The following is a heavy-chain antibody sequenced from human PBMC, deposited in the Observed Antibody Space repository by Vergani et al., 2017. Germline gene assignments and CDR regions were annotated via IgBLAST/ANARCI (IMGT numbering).Heavy chain of an antibody. D-gene: IGHD4-11*01. CDR2: IDHTGRP. Sequence: QVQLQQWGGGLLKPSETLSLTCVVNGGSFTSYHWTWIRQSPGEGLEWVGDIDHTGRPDYNSSLKSRLTMSVDKSLNQFSLTLNSVTATDTAIYFFARVNTETNGHLYYYYYMDVWGQGTAVTVS. J-gene: IGHJ6*03. V-gene: IGHV4-34*01. CDR1: GGSFTSYH. CDR3: ARVNTETNGHLYYYYYMDV.